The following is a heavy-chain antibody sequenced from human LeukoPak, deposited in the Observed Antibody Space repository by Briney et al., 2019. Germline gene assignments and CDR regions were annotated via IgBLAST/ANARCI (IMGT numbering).Heavy chain of an antibody. J-gene: IGHJ6*02. D-gene: IGHD3-10*01. CDR2: VSGYNGDT. V-gene: IGHV1-18*01. Sequence: ASVKVSCKASGYTFITYGVSWVRQAPAQGLEWMGWVSGYNGDTNYAQLLQGRVTMTTDTSTSTAYMDLRSLRSDDTAVYYCARDSYYCGSGNGLDVWGQGTTVTVSS. CDR3: ARDSYYCGSGNGLDV. CDR1: GYTFITYG.